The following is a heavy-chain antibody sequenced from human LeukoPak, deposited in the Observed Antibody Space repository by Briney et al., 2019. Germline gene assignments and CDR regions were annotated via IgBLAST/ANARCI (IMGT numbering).Heavy chain of an antibody. J-gene: IGHJ6*02. CDR2: INHSGST. CDR1: GGSFSGYY. D-gene: IGHD3-9*01. CDR3: ARGLNMYFDWLVNYYGMDV. Sequence: ASETLSLTCAVYGGSFSGYYWSWIRQPPGKGLEWIGEINHSGSTNYNPSLKSRVTISVDTSKNQFSLKLSSVTAADTAVYYCARGLNMYFDWLVNYYGMDVWGQGTTVTVSS. V-gene: IGHV4-34*01.